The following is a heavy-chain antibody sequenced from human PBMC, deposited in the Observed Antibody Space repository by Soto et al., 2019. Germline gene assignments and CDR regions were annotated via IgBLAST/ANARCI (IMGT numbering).Heavy chain of an antibody. D-gene: IGHD4-17*01. CDR1: GYTFTSYY. CDR2: INPSGGST. J-gene: IGHJ6*02. V-gene: IGHV1-46*01. CDR3: ARDSLTTVVTHHYYYGMDV. Sequence: GASVKVSCKASGYTFTSYYMHWVRQAPGQRLEWMGKINPSGGSTSYAQKFQGRVTMTRDTSTSTVYMELSSLRSEDTAVYFCARDSLTTVVTHHYYYGMDVWGQGTTVTVSS.